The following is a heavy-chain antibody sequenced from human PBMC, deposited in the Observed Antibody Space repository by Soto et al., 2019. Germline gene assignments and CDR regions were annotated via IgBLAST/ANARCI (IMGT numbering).Heavy chain of an antibody. Sequence: SETLSLTCTVSGGSISSYYWSWIRQPPGKGLEWIGYIYYSGSTNYNPSIKSRVTISVDTSKNQFSLKLSSVTAAYSSLYYCAGTDIVVVPAANFDYWGQGTLVTVSS. V-gene: IGHV4-59*08. J-gene: IGHJ4*02. CDR1: GGSISSYY. CDR3: AGTDIVVVPAANFDY. D-gene: IGHD2-2*01. CDR2: IYYSGST.